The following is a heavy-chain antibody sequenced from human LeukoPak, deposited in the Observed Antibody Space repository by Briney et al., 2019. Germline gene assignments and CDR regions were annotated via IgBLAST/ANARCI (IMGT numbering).Heavy chain of an antibody. CDR3: TTTYGDYGSDASDI. V-gene: IGHV3-15*01. D-gene: IGHD4-17*01. CDR2: IKSKTDGGTT. J-gene: IGHJ3*02. Sequence: GGSLRLSCAASGFTFSNAWMSWVRQAPGKGLEWVGRIKSKTDGGTTDYAAPVKGRFTISRDDSKNTLYLQMNSLKTEDTAVYYCTTTYGDYGSDASDIWGQGTMVTVSS. CDR1: GFTFSNAW.